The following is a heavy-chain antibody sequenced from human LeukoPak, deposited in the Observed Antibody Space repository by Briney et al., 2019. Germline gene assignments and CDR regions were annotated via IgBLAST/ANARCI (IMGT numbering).Heavy chain of an antibody. Sequence: SETLSLTCAVYGGSFSGYYWSWIRQPPGKGLERIGEINHSGSTNYNPSLKSRVTISVDTSKNQFSLKLSSVTAADTAVYYCARGGPGYSSTFFDYWGQGTLVTVSS. D-gene: IGHD6-13*01. V-gene: IGHV4-34*01. CDR2: INHSGST. J-gene: IGHJ4*02. CDR3: ARGGPGYSSTFFDY. CDR1: GGSFSGYY.